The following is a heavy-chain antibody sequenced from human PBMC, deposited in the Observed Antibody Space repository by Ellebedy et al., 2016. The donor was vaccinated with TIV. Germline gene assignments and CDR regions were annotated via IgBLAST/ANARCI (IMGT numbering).Heavy chain of an antibody. CDR2: ISWRGHYI. J-gene: IGHJ4*02. CDR3: TKDLLRGIWGGSGRDY. V-gene: IGHV3-9*01. Sequence: SLKISXAASGFTFDDYAMHWVRQAPGKGLEWVSGISWRGHYIGYADSVRGRFTISRDNAKNSLYLQMNSLRIEDTAVYYCTKDLLRGIWGGSGRDYWGQGTLVTVSS. CDR1: GFTFDDYA. D-gene: IGHD7-27*01.